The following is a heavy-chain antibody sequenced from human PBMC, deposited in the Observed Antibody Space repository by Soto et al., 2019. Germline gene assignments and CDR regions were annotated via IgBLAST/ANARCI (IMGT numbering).Heavy chain of an antibody. Sequence: QLQLQESGPGLVKPSETLSLTCTVSGGSISSSSYYWGWIRQPPGKGLEWIGSIYYSGSTYYNPYLKCRVTLSVDTSTNQFSLKLSSVTAADTAVYYCATPGYSYGHFDYWGQGTLVTVSS. CDR2: IYYSGST. CDR3: ATPGYSYGHFDY. CDR1: GGSISSSSYY. J-gene: IGHJ4*02. D-gene: IGHD5-18*01. V-gene: IGHV4-39*01.